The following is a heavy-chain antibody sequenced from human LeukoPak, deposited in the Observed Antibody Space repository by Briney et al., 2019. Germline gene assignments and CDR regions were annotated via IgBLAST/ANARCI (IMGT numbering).Heavy chain of an antibody. CDR2: IRYDGSNK. CDR3: ARAGGDCSSTSCYSIPLDY. Sequence: GGSLRLSCAASGFTFSSYGMHWVRQAPGKRLEWVAFIRYDGSNKYYADSVKGRFTISRDNSKNTLYLQMNSLRAEDTAVYYCARAGGDCSSTSCYSIPLDYWGQGTLVTVSS. D-gene: IGHD2-2*01. J-gene: IGHJ4*02. CDR1: GFTFSSYG. V-gene: IGHV3-30*02.